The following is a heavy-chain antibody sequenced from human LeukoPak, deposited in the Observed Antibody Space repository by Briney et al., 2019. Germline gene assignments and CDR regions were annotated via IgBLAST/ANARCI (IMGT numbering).Heavy chain of an antibody. CDR2: IYYSGST. D-gene: IGHD4-11*01. CDR3: ARVKLTTVAPHDS. Sequence: PSQTLSLTCTVSGGSISSGDYFWSWIRQHPGKGLEWIGYIYYSGSTYYNPSLKSRVAISVDTSKNQFSLTVSSVTAADTAVYYCARVKLTTVAPHDSWGQGTLVTVSS. J-gene: IGHJ4*02. V-gene: IGHV4-31*03. CDR1: GGSISSGDYF.